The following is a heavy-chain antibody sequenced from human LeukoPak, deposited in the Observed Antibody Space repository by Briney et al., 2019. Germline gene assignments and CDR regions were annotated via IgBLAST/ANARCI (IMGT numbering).Heavy chain of an antibody. D-gene: IGHD6-19*01. CDR3: ARGPGIAVAGTPGMLVT. V-gene: IGHV4-61*02. CDR1: GGSISSGSYY. Sequence: SETLSLTCTVSGGSISSGSYYWSWIRQPAGKGLEWIGRIYTSGSTNYNPSLKSRVTISVDTSKNQFSLKLSSVTAADTAVYYCARGPGIAVAGTPGMLVTWGQGTLVTVSS. J-gene: IGHJ5*02. CDR2: IYTSGST.